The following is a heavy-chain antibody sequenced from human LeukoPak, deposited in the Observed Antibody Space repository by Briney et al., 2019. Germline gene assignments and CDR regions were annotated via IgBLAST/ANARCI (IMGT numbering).Heavy chain of an antibody. Sequence: PGGSLRLSCAASGFTFSTHDLNWVRQAPGKGLEWVSFISSRSSTIYYADSVKGRFTISRDNSKNTLYLQMNSLRAEDTAVYSCAYSSSTFTWYFDYWGHGALVTVSS. D-gene: IGHD2-2*01. CDR1: GFTFSTHD. CDR2: ISSRSSTI. J-gene: IGHJ4*01. CDR3: AYSSSTFTWYFDY. V-gene: IGHV3-48*01.